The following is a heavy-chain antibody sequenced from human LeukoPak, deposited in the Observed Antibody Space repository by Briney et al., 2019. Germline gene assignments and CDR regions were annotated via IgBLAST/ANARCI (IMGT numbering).Heavy chain of an antibody. V-gene: IGHV3-23*01. CDR2: ISGSGSVT. J-gene: IGHJ4*02. D-gene: IGHD3-16*01. CDR1: GFTFTNYA. Sequence: GGSLRLSCAASGFTFTNYAMSWVRLAPGKGLEWVSFISGSGSVTSYADSVKGRFTISRDNFKNTLYLQMNTLRAEDTAVYYCASHWGGYWGQGTLVTVSS. CDR3: ASHWGGY.